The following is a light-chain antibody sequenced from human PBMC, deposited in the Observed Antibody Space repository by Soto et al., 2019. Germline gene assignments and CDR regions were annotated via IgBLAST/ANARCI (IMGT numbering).Light chain of an antibody. Sequence: AIRMTQSPSSFSASTGDRVTITCRASQGISSYLAWYQQKPGKAPKLLIYAASTWQSGVPSRFSGSGSGTDFTLTISCLQSEDFATYCCQQYYSYPYTFGQGTKLEIK. V-gene: IGKV1-8*01. CDR3: QQYYSYPYT. J-gene: IGKJ2*01. CDR2: AAS. CDR1: QGISSY.